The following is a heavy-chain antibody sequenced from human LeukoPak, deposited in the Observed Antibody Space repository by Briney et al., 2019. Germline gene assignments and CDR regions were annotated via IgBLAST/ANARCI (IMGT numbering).Heavy chain of an antibody. J-gene: IGHJ4*02. CDR2: ISSSGSTI. CDR1: GFTFSDYY. D-gene: IGHD6-6*01. Sequence: GGSLILSCAASGFTFSDYYMSWIRQAPGKGLEWVSYISSSGSTIYYADSVKGRFTISRDNAKNSLYLQMNSLRAEDTAVYYCAVRPSSSSFRFDYWGQGTLVTVSS. V-gene: IGHV3-11*04. CDR3: AVRPSSSSFRFDY.